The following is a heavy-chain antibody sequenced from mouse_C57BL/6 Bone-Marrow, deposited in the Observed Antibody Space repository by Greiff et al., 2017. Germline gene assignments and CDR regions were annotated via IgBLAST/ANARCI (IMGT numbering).Heavy chain of an antibody. V-gene: IGHV1-55*01. CDR3: ARRSYCAMDY. Sequence: QVQLQQSGAELVKPGASVKMSCKASGYTFTSYWITWVKQRPGQGLEWIGDIYPGSGSTNYNEKFKSKATLTADTSSRTAYMQLSSLTSEDSAVXYCARRSYCAMDYWGQGTSVTVSS. CDR2: IYPGSGST. CDR1: GYTFTSYW. J-gene: IGHJ4*01.